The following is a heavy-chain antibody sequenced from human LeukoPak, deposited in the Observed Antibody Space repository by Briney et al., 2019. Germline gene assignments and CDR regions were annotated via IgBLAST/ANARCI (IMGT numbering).Heavy chain of an antibody. V-gene: IGHV1-69*05. Sequence: SVKVSCKASGGTFSSYAISRVRQAPGQGLEWMGGIIPIFGTANYAQKFQGRVTITTDESTSTACMELSSLRSEDTAVYYCARARDYDILTGYDYWGQGTLVTVSS. D-gene: IGHD3-9*01. CDR2: IIPIFGTA. CDR1: GGTFSSYA. CDR3: ARARDYDILTGYDY. J-gene: IGHJ4*02.